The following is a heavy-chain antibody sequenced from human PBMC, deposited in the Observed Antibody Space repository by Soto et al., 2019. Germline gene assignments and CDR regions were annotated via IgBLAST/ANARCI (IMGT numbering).Heavy chain of an antibody. D-gene: IGHD5-12*01. CDR1: GFTFSSYG. J-gene: IGHJ4*02. CDR2: IWYDGSKT. V-gene: IGHV3-33*01. Sequence: PVGSLRLSCEASGFTFSSYGFHWVRQAPGKGLEWVAVIWYDGSKTYYVESVKGRFTISRDNSKNKLYLQMNSLRAEDTAVYCCARDLGSTNYYFDYWGLGTLVTAPQ. CDR3: ARDLGSTNYYFDY.